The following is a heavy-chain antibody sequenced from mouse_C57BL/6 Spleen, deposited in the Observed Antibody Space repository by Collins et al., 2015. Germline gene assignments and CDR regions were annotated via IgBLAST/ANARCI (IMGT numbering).Heavy chain of an antibody. D-gene: IGHD1-1*01. V-gene: IGHV1S41*01. Sequence: DLVKPGASVKLSCKASGYTFTSYWINWIKQRPGQGLEWIGRIAPGSGSTYYNEMFKGKATLTVDTSSSTAYIQLSSLSSEDSAVYFCARVDYGSSYWYFDVWGAGTTVTVSS. CDR2: IAPGSGST. CDR1: GYTFTSYW. CDR3: ARVDYGSSYWYFDV. J-gene: IGHJ1*01.